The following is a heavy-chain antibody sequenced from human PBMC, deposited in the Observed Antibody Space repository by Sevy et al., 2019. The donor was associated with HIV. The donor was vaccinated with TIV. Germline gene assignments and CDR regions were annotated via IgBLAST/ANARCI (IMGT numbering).Heavy chain of an antibody. Sequence: RGSLRLSCAASGFTVSSNYMSWVRQAPGKGLEWVSVIYSGGSTYYADSVKGRFTISRDNSKNTLYLQMNSLRAEDTAVYYCARDLYHCGGDCYDAFDIWGQGTMVTVSS. D-gene: IGHD2-21*02. CDR1: GFTVSSNY. V-gene: IGHV3-53*01. CDR3: ARDLYHCGGDCYDAFDI. CDR2: IYSGGST. J-gene: IGHJ3*02.